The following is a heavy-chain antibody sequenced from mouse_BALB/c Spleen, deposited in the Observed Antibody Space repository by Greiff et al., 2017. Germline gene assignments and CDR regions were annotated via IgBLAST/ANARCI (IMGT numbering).Heavy chain of an antibody. CDR2: IYPGDGDT. V-gene: IGHV1-87*01. J-gene: IGHJ4*01. Sequence: LVESGAELARPGASVKLSCKASGYTFTSYWMQWVKQRPGQGLEWIGAIYPGDGDTRYTQKFKGKATLTADKSSSTAYMQLSSLASEDSAVYYCARGRFPYYGYDYYAMYYWGQGTSVTVSS. CDR3: ARGRFPYYGYDYYAMYY. CDR1: GYTFTSYW. D-gene: IGHD2-2*01.